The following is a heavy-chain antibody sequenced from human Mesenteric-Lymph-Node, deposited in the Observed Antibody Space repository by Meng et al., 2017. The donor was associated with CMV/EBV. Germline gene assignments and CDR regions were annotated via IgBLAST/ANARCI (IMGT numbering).Heavy chain of an antibody. J-gene: IGHJ4*02. V-gene: IGHV3-30*14. CDR3: ARRRDGYNSGVDY. Sequence: GGSLRLSCTASGFTFNDYTMHWVRQPPGKGLEWVAVISYDGNNKFYAESVKGRFTISRDSSKNTLYLQMNSLRAEDTAVYYCARRRDGYNSGVDYWGQGTLVTVSS. CDR1: GFTFNDYT. CDR2: ISYDGNNK. D-gene: IGHD5-24*01.